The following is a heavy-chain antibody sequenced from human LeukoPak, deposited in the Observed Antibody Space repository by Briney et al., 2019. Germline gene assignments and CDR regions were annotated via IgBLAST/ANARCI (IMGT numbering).Heavy chain of an antibody. J-gene: IGHJ5*02. V-gene: IGHV3-53*01. CDR2: IYSGGST. D-gene: IGHD1-26*01. Sequence: GGSLRLFYAASGFTVSSNYMSWVRQAPGKGLEWVSVIYSGGSTYYADSVKGRFTISRDNSKNTLYLQMNSLRAEDTAVYYCARGQVGATDWFDPWGQGTLVTVSS. CDR3: ARGQVGATDWFDP. CDR1: GFTVSSNY.